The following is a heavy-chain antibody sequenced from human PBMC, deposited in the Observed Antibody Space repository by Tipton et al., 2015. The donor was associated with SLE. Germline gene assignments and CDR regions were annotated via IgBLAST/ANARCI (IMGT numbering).Heavy chain of an antibody. V-gene: IGHV4-59*01. CDR3: ARATIAAPTGYSYGMDV. J-gene: IGHJ6*02. CDR1: GGSISSYY. Sequence: TLSLTCTVSGGSISSYYWSWIRQPPGKGLEWIGYIYYSGNTNYNPSLKSRVTISVDTSKHQFSLKLSSVTAADAAVYYCARATIAAPTGYSYGMDVWGRGTTVTVSS. D-gene: IGHD6-13*01. CDR2: IYYSGNT.